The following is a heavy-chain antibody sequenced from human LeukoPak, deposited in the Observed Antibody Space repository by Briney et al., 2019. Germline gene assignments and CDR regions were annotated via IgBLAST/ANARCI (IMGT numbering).Heavy chain of an antibody. J-gene: IGHJ4*02. CDR1: GGSFSGYY. D-gene: IGHD6-25*01. CDR2: IYYSGST. Sequence: SETLSLTCAVYGGSFSGYYWSWIRQHPGKGLEWIGYIYYSGSTYYNPSLKSRVTISVDTSKNQFSLKLSSVTAADTAVYYCARDWAAHFDYWGQGTLVTVSS. V-gene: IGHV4-31*11. CDR3: ARDWAAHFDY.